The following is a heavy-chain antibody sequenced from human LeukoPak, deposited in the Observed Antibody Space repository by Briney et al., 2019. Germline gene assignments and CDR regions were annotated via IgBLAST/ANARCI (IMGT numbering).Heavy chain of an antibody. Sequence: GASVKVSCKASGGTFSSYAISWVRQAPGQGLEWMGGIIPIFGTANYAQKFQGRVTITTDESTSTAYMELSSLRSEDTAVYYCARGSPLSDDVWSGYYLDYWGQGTLVSVSS. V-gene: IGHV1-69*05. CDR2: IIPIFGTA. CDR1: GGTFSSYA. CDR3: ARGSPLSDDVWSGYYLDY. D-gene: IGHD3-3*01. J-gene: IGHJ4*02.